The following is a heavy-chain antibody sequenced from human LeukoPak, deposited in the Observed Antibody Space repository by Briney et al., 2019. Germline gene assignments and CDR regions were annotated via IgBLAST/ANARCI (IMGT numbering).Heavy chain of an antibody. D-gene: IGHD3-3*01. V-gene: IGHV4-59*01. CDR2: IYYSGRT. J-gene: IGHJ5*02. CDR1: GGSISSYY. Sequence: SETLSLTCTVSGGSISSYYWSWIRQPPGKGLEWIGYIYYSGRTNYNPSLRSRITILVDTSKNQFSLKLSSVTAADTAVYYCARAETQYYDFWSGYHNWFDPWGQGTLVTVSS. CDR3: ARAETQYYDFWSGYHNWFDP.